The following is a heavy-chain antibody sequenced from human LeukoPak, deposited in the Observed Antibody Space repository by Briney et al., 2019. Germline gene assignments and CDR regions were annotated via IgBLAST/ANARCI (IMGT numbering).Heavy chain of an antibody. V-gene: IGHV4-59*05. CDR3: ARGEPFDP. CDR1: GGSISSYY. J-gene: IGHJ5*02. Sequence: SETLSLTCTVSGGSISSYYWSWIRQPPGKGLEWIGSIYYSGSTYYNPSLKSRVTISVDTSKNQFSLKLSSVTAADTAVYYCARGEPFDPWGQGTLVTVSS. D-gene: IGHD1-14*01. CDR2: IYYSGST.